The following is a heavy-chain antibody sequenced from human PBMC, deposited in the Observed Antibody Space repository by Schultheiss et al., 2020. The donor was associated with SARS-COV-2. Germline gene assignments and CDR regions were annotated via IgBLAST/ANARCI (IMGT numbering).Heavy chain of an antibody. CDR3: ARVRDGYNSHFDY. J-gene: IGHJ4*02. CDR2: IYYSGST. Sequence: SETLSLTCTVSGGSISSYYWSWIRQPPGKGLEWIGSIYYSGSTYYNPSLKSRVTISVDKSKNQFSLKLSSVTAADTAVYYCARVRDGYNSHFDYWGQGTLVTVSS. D-gene: IGHD5-24*01. V-gene: IGHV4-39*07. CDR1: GGSISSYY.